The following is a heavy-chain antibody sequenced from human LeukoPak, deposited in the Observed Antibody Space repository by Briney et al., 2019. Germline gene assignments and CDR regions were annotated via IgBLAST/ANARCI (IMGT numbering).Heavy chain of an antibody. V-gene: IGHV3-9*01. J-gene: IGHJ6*02. Sequence: PGGSLRLSCAVSGFTFDDYARHWVRQAPGKGLEWVSGTSWNSGSKGYAGSVKGRFTISRDNAKNSLYLQMNSLRAEDTALYYCAKDIGTGGDNYYYGMDVWGQGTTVTVSS. CDR3: AKDIGTGGDNYYYGMDV. D-gene: IGHD4-17*01. CDR1: GFTFDDYA. CDR2: TSWNSGSK.